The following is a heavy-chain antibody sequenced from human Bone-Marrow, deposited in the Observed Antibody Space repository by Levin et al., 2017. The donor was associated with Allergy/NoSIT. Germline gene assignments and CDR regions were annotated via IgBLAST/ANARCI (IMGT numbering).Heavy chain of an antibody. D-gene: IGHD1-26*01. V-gene: IGHV1-8*01. J-gene: IGHJ4*02. CDR1: GYTFSSYD. Sequence: ASVKVSCKASGYTFSSYDINWVRQATGQGLEWMGWMNPNSGNTGYAPKFQGRVTMTRDTSKNTAYMDLSSLRSDDTAVYYCARNIHYTGKFDYWGQGTLVTVSS. CDR3: ARNIHYTGKFDY. CDR2: MNPNSGNT.